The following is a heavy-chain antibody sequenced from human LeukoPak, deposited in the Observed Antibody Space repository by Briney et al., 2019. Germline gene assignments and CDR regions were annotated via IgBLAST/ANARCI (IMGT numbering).Heavy chain of an antibody. CDR2: ISGSGRST. Sequence: GRSLRLSCAASGFTFISYAMSSARQAPGNGLEWVSAISGSGRSTYYADSVKGRFTISRDNSKNTVYLQMNSLRAEDTAVYYCAKGRSGYSYTEPFDYWGQGSLVTVSS. J-gene: IGHJ4*02. CDR1: GFTFISYA. V-gene: IGHV3-23*01. CDR3: AKGRSGYSYTEPFDY. D-gene: IGHD5-18*01.